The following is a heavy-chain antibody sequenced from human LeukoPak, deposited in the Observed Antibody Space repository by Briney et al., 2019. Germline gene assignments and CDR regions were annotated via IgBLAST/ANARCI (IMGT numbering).Heavy chain of an antibody. CDR1: GYTLTELS. Sequence: ASVKVSCKVSGYTLTELSMHWVRQAPGKGLEWMGGFDPEDGETIYAQKFQGRVTMTEDTSTDTAYMELSSLRSEDTAVYYCARDKAIVGALLEFDYWGQGTLVTVSS. CDR3: ARDKAIVGALLEFDY. V-gene: IGHV1-24*01. J-gene: IGHJ4*02. CDR2: FDPEDGET. D-gene: IGHD1-26*01.